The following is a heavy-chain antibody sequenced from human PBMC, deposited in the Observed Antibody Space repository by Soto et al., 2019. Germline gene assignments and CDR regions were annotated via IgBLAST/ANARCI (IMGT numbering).Heavy chain of an antibody. CDR2: IFYSGVT. D-gene: IGHD6-19*01. Sequence: SETLSLTCTVSGGSISGHYWTWIRQPPGKELEWIGYIFYSGVTNYNPSLKSRVTLSVDTSKNQFSLKLRSVTAEDTAVYYCARGGSSGWAPDYWGRGTMVTVSS. CDR3: ARGGSSGWAPDY. V-gene: IGHV4-59*11. J-gene: IGHJ4*02. CDR1: GGSISGHY.